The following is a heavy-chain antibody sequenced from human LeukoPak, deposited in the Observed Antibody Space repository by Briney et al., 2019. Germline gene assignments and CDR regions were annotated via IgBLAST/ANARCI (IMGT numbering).Heavy chain of an antibody. CDR1: GFIFSTYA. Sequence: PGGSLRLSCEASGFIFSTYAMAWVRQAPGKGLEWVANIKQDGSEKYYVDSVKGRFTISRDNAKNSLYLQMNSLRAEDTAVYYCAREFIDYYDSSGYYVDYWGQGTLVTVSS. J-gene: IGHJ4*02. CDR2: IKQDGSEK. CDR3: AREFIDYYDSSGYYVDY. V-gene: IGHV3-7*01. D-gene: IGHD3-22*01.